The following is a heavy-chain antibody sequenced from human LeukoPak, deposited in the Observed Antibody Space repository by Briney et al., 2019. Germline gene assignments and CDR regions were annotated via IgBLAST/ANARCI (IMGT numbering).Heavy chain of an antibody. CDR1: GFTFSSYA. CDR2: FSGSGGST. D-gene: IGHD6-19*01. J-gene: IGHJ6*02. CDR3: AKERVAGTCYYYYGMDV. V-gene: IGHV3-23*01. Sequence: GGSLRLSCAASGFTFSSYAMSWVRQAPGKGLEWVSAFSGSGGSTYYADSVKGRFTISRDNSKNTLYLQMNSLRAEDTAVYYCAKERVAGTCYYYYGMDVWGQGTTVTVSS.